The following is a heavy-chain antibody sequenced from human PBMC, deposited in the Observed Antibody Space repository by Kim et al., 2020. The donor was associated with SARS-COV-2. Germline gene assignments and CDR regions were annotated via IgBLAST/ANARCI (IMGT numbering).Heavy chain of an antibody. J-gene: IGHJ6*02. CDR3: ARGRGGTTVVTLGLGYYYYYGMDV. Sequence: SETLSLTCAVYGGSFSGYYWSWIRQPPGKGLEWIGEINHSGSTNYNPSLKSRVTISVDTSKNQFSLKLSSVTAADTAVYYCARGRGGTTVVTLGLGYYYYYGMDVWGQGTTATVSS. D-gene: IGHD4-17*01. CDR2: INHSGST. CDR1: GGSFSGYY. V-gene: IGHV4-34*01.